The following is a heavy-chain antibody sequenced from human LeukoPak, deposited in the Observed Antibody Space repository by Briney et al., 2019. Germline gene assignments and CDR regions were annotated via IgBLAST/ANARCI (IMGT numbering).Heavy chain of an antibody. Sequence: GGSLRLSCAASGFTFSSYGMSWVRQAPGKGLEWVSATSGSGGSTYYADSVKGRFTISRDNSKNTLYLQMNSLRAEDTAVYYCAKRIQLWTHGFDYWGQGTLVTVSS. CDR3: AKRIQLWTHGFDY. D-gene: IGHD5-18*01. V-gene: IGHV3-23*01. CDR1: GFTFSSYG. J-gene: IGHJ4*02. CDR2: TSGSGGST.